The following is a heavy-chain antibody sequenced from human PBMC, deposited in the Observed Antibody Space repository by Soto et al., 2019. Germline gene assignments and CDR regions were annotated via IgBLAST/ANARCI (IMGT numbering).Heavy chain of an antibody. J-gene: IGHJ4*02. Sequence: SETLSLTCAVSGYSISSGCFWGRIRQPPGKGLEWIANMYHDGNTHYNPSLKSRVTMSVDTSENQFSLKLNSVTAADTAVYYCARESYSGYHSYDYWGQGXLVTVYS. V-gene: IGHV4-38-2*02. CDR3: ARESYSGYHSYDY. CDR2: MYHDGNT. CDR1: GYSISSGCF. D-gene: IGHD5-12*01.